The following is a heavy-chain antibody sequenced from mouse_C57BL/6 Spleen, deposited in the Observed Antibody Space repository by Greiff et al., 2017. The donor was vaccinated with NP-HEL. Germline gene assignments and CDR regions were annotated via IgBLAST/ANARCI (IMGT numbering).Heavy chain of an antibody. CDR1: GFSLTSYA. V-gene: IGHV2-9-1*01. CDR2: IWTGRGT. J-gene: IGHJ4*01. CDR3: ARDYAMDY. Sequence: VQRVESGPGLVAPSQSLSITCTVSGFSLTSYAISWVRQPPGKGLEWLGVIWTGRGTNYNSALKSRLSISKDNSKSQVFLKMNSLQTDDTARYYCARDYAMDYWGQGTSVTVSS.